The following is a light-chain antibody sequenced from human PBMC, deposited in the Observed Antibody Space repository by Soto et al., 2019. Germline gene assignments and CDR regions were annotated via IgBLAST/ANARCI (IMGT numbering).Light chain of an antibody. CDR3: LQDYSYPRT. CDR1: QNIRTE. Sequence: AIQMTQSPSSLSASVGDRVTITCRASQNIRTELGWYQQTPGKAPKLLIYATSSLQGGVPSRFSGSASGTDFTLTISGLQPEGFATYYCLQDYSYPRTFGQGTKVEIK. CDR2: ATS. J-gene: IGKJ1*01. V-gene: IGKV1-6*01.